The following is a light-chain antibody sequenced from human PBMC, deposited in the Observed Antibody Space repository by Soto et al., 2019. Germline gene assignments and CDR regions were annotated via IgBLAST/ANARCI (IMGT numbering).Light chain of an antibody. CDR1: QSVRIH. CDR3: QQYGSSPIT. Sequence: EIVMTQSPTTLSXSPXXXXPXXXRASQSVRIHLAWYQQKPGQAPRLLIYDTSTRATGIPARFSGSGSGTDFTLTISRLEPEDFAMYYCQQYGSSPITFGQGTRPEI. V-gene: IGKV3-20*01. CDR2: DTS. J-gene: IGKJ5*01.